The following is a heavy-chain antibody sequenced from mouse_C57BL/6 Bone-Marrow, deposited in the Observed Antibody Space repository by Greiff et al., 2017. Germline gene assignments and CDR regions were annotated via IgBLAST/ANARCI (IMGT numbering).Heavy chain of an antibody. CDR3: ARIYYDDYYAMDY. V-gene: IGHV1-19*01. J-gene: IGHJ4*01. Sequence: VHVKQSGPVLVKPGASVKMSCKASGYTFTDYYMNWVKQSHGKSLEWIGVINPYNGGTSYNQKFKGKATLTVDKSSSTAYMELNSLTSEDSAVYYCARIYYDDYYAMDYWGQGTSVTVSS. CDR1: GYTFTDYY. CDR2: INPYNGGT. D-gene: IGHD2-4*01.